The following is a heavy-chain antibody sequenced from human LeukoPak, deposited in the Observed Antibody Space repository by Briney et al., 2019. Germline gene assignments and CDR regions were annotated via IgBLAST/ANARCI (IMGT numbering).Heavy chain of an antibody. CDR2: ISSSSSYI. CDR1: GFTFSSYS. Sequence: PGGSLRLSCAASGFTFSSYSMNWVRQAPGKGLEWVSSISSSSSYIYYADSVKGRFTISRDNAKNSMYLQMNRLRAEDTAVYYCARDAALPYSSGWYAYYYYYMDVWGKGTTVTVSS. D-gene: IGHD6-19*01. CDR3: ARDAALPYSSGWYAYYYYYMDV. J-gene: IGHJ6*03. V-gene: IGHV3-21*01.